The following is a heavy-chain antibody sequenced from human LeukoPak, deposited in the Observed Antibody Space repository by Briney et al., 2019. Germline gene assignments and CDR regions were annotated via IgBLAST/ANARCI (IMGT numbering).Heavy chain of an antibody. V-gene: IGHV3-48*01. D-gene: IGHD3-16*01. J-gene: IGHJ4*02. Sequence: TGGSLRLSCAASEFTFSSYSMNWVRQAPGKGLEWVSYITSSSSGLWYADSVKGRFTISRDNAKNSLYLQMSSLRGEDTAVYYCARDRGRVFDYWGQGTLVTVSS. CDR2: ITSSSSGL. CDR3: ARDRGRVFDY. CDR1: EFTFSSYS.